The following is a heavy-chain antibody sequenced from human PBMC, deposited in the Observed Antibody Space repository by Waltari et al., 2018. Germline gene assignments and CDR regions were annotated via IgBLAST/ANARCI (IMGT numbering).Heavy chain of an antibody. CDR3: ARAPIAVAGTGY. CDR1: GFTVSSNY. D-gene: IGHD6-19*01. V-gene: IGHV3-66*02. Sequence: EVQLVESGGGLVQPGGSLRLSCAASGFTVSSNYMSWVRQAPGKGLEWVSGSYSGGSTYYADSVKGRFTISRDNSKNTLYLQMNSLRAEDTAVYYCARAPIAVAGTGYWGQGTLVTVSS. J-gene: IGHJ4*02. CDR2: SYSGGST.